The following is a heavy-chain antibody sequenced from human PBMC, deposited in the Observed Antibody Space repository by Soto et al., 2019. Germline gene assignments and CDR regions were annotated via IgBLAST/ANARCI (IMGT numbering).Heavy chain of an antibody. V-gene: IGHV3-33*01. Sequence: GGSLRLSCAASGFTFSSYVMHWVRQAPGKGLEWVAVIWYDGSNKYYADSVKGRFTISRDNSKNTLYLQMNSLRAEDTAVYYCARDSTTVGSLYYYGMDVWGQGTTVTVSS. J-gene: IGHJ6*02. CDR2: IWYDGSNK. CDR1: GFTFSSYV. D-gene: IGHD4-4*01. CDR3: ARDSTTVGSLYYYGMDV.